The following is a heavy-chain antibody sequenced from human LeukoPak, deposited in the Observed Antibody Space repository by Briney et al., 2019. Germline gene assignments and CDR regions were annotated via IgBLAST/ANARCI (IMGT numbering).Heavy chain of an antibody. CDR3: ARRPYCSNGICYKRPFDY. CDR2: IYYSGST. J-gene: IGHJ4*02. V-gene: IGHV4-39*07. CDR1: GGSTSSSNYY. D-gene: IGHD2-8*01. Sequence: PSETMSLTCIVSGGSTSSSNYYWDWIRQPPGKGLEWIGSIYYSGSTYYNPSLKSRVTISVDTSKNQFSLKLSSVTAADTAVYYCARRPYCSNGICYKRPFDYWGQGTLVTVSS.